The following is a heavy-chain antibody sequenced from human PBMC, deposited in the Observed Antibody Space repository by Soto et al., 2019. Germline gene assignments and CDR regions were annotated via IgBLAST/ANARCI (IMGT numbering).Heavy chain of an antibody. CDR1: GDSVSSNRAA. Sequence: SQTLSLTCAISGDSVSSNRAAWNWIRQSPSRGLEWLGRTDYRSKWYNDDAVSVKSRITINPDTSKNQFSLQLNSVTPVDTAVYYCARDRFILVGATNFDYWGQGTLVTVSS. CDR2: TDYRSKWYN. CDR3: ARDRFILVGATNFDY. J-gene: IGHJ4*02. D-gene: IGHD1-26*01. V-gene: IGHV6-1*01.